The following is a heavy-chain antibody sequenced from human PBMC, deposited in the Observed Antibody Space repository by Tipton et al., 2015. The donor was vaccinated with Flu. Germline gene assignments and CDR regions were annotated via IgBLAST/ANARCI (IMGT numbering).Heavy chain of an antibody. J-gene: IGHJ4*02. D-gene: IGHD2-2*01. CDR2: INQGGSEK. Sequence: SLRLSCAASGITFSTYWMGWVRQAPGKGLEWVANINQGGSEKYYVDSVKGRFTISRDNAKNSLHLQMNSLRAEDTAVYYCARTRGGYCTSSSCYADYFDYWGQGTLVTVSS. CDR1: GITFSTYW. CDR3: ARTRGGYCTSSSCYADYFDY. V-gene: IGHV3-7*01.